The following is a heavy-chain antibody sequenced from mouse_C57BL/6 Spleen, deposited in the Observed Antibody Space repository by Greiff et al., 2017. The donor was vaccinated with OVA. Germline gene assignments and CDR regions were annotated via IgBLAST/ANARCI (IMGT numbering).Heavy chain of an antibody. CDR3: ARSDGYYLYYFDY. CDR2: IDPSDSYT. J-gene: IGHJ2*01. V-gene: IGHV1-69*01. D-gene: IGHD2-3*01. CDR1: GYTFTSYW. Sequence: VQLQQPGAELVMPGASVKLSCKASGYTFTSYWMHWVKQRPGQGLEWIGEIDPSDSYTNYNQKFKGKSTLTVDKSSSTAYMQLSSLTSEDSAVYYCARSDGYYLYYFDYWGQGTTLTVSS.